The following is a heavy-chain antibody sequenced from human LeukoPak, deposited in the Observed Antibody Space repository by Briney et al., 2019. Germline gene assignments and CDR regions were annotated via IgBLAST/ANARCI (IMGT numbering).Heavy chain of an antibody. CDR1: GDSVSSNSVT. V-gene: IGHV6-1*01. D-gene: IGHD2-2*01. J-gene: IGHJ5*02. CDR2: TYYRSTWYN. CDR3: ARRLTQYDCFDP. Sequence: SQTLSLTCAISGDSVSSNSVTGNWIRQSPSRGLEWLVRTYYRSTWYNDYAVSVRGRITVNPDTSKNQFSLHLNSVTPEDTAVYYCARRLTQYDCFDPWGQGILVTVSS.